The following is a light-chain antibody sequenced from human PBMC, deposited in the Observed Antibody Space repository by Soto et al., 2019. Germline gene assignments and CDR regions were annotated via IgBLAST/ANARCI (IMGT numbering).Light chain of an antibody. J-gene: IGKJ5*01. CDR1: QDIRGA. CDR2: DAS. CDR3: QPFLSYPIN. V-gene: IGKV1-13*02. Sequence: IQLTQSPASLSASVGERVTITCRASQDIRGALAWYQQSPGEAPQLLIYDASTLESGVPSRFSVSSSGTHFTLTISSLQPEDFATYYCQPFLSYPINFGQGTRLEI.